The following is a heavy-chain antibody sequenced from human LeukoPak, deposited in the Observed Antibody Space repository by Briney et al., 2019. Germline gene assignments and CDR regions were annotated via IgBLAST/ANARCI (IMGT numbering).Heavy chain of an antibody. CDR3: ARLGAGPTYYDFWIGYSSFYFDY. CDR2: ISSSGNT. Sequence: SSETLSLTCTVSGVSTSSGNYYWGWIRQPPGKGLEWIGGISSSGNTYYNPSLKSRITISIDTSKNHFSLKLSSVSAADTAVYYCARLGAGPTYYDFWIGYSSFYFDYWGQGTLVTVSS. J-gene: IGHJ4*02. CDR1: GVSTSSGNYY. V-gene: IGHV4-39*02. D-gene: IGHD3-3*01.